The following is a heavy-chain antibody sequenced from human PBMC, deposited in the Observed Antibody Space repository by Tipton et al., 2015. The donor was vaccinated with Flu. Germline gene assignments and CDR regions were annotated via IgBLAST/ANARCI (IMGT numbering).Heavy chain of an antibody. V-gene: IGHV3-7*01. CDR3: VRFAGGS. J-gene: IGHJ5*02. CDR1: GFTFKSYW. CDR2: VNQNGSEK. D-gene: IGHD3-16*01. Sequence: SLRLSCEASGFTFKSYWMSWVRQTPGKGLEWVANVNQNGSEKAYVESVQGRFTISRDNAKNSLFLQMHSLRAEDTAIYYCVRFAGGSWGQGTLVTVSS.